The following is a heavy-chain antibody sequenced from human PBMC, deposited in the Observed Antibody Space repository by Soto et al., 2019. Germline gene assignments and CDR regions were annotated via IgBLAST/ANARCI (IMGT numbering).Heavy chain of an antibody. D-gene: IGHD3-9*01. Sequence: GGSLRLSCAASGFTFSSYAMSWVRQAPGKGLEWVSAISGSGGSTYYADSVKGRFTISRDNSKNTLYLQMNSLRAEDTAVYYCAKDPGSTIFWGPPTFDPWGQGTLVTVSS. CDR2: ISGSGGST. CDR3: AKDPGSTIFWGPPTFDP. V-gene: IGHV3-23*01. J-gene: IGHJ5*02. CDR1: GFTFSSYA.